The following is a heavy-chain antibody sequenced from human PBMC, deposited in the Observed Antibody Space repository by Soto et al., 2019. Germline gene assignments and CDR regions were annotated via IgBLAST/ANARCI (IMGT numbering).Heavy chain of an antibody. CDR1: GFTFSSYA. Sequence: EVQLFESGGGLVQPGGSLRLSCAASGFTFSSYAMSWVRQAPWKGLEWVSVISGSGDSTYYADSVRGRFTISRDNSKNTLYLQMNSLSAEDTAVYYCAKDRDGAAAGPTKFYGMDVWGQGTTVTVSS. D-gene: IGHD6-13*01. CDR3: AKDRDGAAAGPTKFYGMDV. J-gene: IGHJ6*02. V-gene: IGHV3-23*01. CDR2: ISGSGDST.